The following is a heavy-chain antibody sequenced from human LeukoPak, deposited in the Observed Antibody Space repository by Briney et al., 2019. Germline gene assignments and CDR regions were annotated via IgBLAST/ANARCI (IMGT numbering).Heavy chain of an antibody. V-gene: IGHV4-59*01. CDR3: ARVTAAAGTGYNWFDP. CDR1: GGSISSYY. J-gene: IGHJ5*02. Sequence: SETLSLTCTVSGGSISSYYWSWIRQPPGKGLEWIGYIYYSGSTNYNPSLKSRVTISVDTSKNQFSLKLSSVTAADTAVYYCARVTAAAGTGYNWFDPWGQGTLVTVSS. CDR2: IYYSGST. D-gene: IGHD6-13*01.